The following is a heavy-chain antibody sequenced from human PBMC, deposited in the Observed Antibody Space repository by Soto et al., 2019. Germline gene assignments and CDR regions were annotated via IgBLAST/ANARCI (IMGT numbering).Heavy chain of an antibody. Sequence: GGSLRLSCAASGFTFSSYSMNWVRQAPGKGLEWVSSISSSSSYIYYADSVKGRFTISRDNAKNSLYLQMNSLRAEDTAVYYCAPEIRRDLGEDYMDVWGKGTTVTVSS. D-gene: IGHD3-16*01. J-gene: IGHJ6*03. CDR3: APEIRRDLGEDYMDV. V-gene: IGHV3-21*01. CDR1: GFTFSSYS. CDR2: ISSSSSYI.